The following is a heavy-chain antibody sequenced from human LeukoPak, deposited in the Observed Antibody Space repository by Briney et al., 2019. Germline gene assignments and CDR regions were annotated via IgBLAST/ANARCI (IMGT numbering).Heavy chain of an antibody. CDR1: GYTFTSYG. Sequence: GASVKVSCKXSGYTFTSYGISWVRQAPGQGLEWMGWISAYNGNTNYAQKLQGRVTMTTDTSTSTAYMELRSLRSDDTAVYYCARSFYGDYYYYYYMDVWGKGTTVTVSS. V-gene: IGHV1-18*01. CDR3: ARSFYGDYYYYYYMDV. J-gene: IGHJ6*03. D-gene: IGHD4-17*01. CDR2: ISAYNGNT.